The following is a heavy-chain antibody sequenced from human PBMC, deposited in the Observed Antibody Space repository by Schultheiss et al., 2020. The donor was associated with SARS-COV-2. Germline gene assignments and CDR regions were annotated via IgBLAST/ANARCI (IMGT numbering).Heavy chain of an antibody. Sequence: GESLKISCAASGFTFRSYWMNWVRQAPGKGLEWVSSISSSSSYIYYADSVKGRFTISRDNAKNSLYLQMNSLRAEDTAVYYCARDSLPAAGLLDYWGQGTLVTVSS. CDR2: ISSSSSYI. CDR3: ARDSLPAAGLLDY. V-gene: IGHV3-21*01. D-gene: IGHD6-13*01. CDR1: GFTFRSYW. J-gene: IGHJ4*02.